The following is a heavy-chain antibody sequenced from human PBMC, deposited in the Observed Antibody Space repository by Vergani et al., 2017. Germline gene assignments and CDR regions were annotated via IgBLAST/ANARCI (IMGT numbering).Heavy chain of an antibody. Sequence: QVQLQESGPGLVKPSQTLSLTCAVSGGSISSGGYSWSWIRQPPGKGLEWIGYIYHSGSTYYNPSLKSRVTISVDRSKNQFSLKLSSVTAADTAVYYCARCAGNYGGNSEYNWFDPWGQGTLVTVSS. V-gene: IGHV4-30-2*01. J-gene: IGHJ5*02. CDR3: ARCAGNYGGNSEYNWFDP. D-gene: IGHD4-23*01. CDR2: IYHSGST. CDR1: GGSISSGGYS.